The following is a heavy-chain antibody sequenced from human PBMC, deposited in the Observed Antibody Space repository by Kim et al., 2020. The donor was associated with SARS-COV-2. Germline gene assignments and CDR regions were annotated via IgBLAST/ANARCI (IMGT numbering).Heavy chain of an antibody. CDR1: GFSISSYG. CDR2: ISSTSSTI. D-gene: IGHD1-26*01. J-gene: IGHJ5*02. CDR3: AKVAGYSTRGGSIDP. V-gene: IGHV3-48*01. Sequence: GGSLRLSCAASGFSISSYGIIWVRQAPGKGLEWVSYISSTSSTIYYADSVKGRFTISRDNAKETVFLQMNSLRVEDAAVYYCAKVAGYSTRGGSIDPWG.